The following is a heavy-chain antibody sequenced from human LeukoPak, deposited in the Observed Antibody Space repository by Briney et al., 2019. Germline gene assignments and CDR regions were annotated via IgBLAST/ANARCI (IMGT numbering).Heavy chain of an antibody. CDR1: GGSFSGYY. CDR2: INHSGST. J-gene: IGHJ6*02. D-gene: IGHD2-2*01. V-gene: IGHV4-34*01. Sequence: SETLSLACAVYGGSFSGYYWSWIRQPPGKGLEWIGEINHSGSTNYNPSLKSRVTISVDTSKNQFSLKLSSVTAADTAVYYCARATRYCSSTSCPTRGMDVWGQGTTVTVSS. CDR3: ARATRYCSSTSCPTRGMDV.